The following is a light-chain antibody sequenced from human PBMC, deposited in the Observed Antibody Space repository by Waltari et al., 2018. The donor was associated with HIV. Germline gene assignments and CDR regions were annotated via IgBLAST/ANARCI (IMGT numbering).Light chain of an antibody. CDR1: FLARNN. CDR3: YAASYTGVL. CDR2: KNT. V-gene: IGLV3-27*01. J-gene: IGLJ2*01. Sequence: SSGLTQPPSVTVSVGQTARIPCSGVFLARNNGRWIQQSSGQAPEVVMIKNTERGPGIPDRFSGSRSVASITLTIYRAQLEDEGHYSCYAASYTGVLFGGGTTVTV.